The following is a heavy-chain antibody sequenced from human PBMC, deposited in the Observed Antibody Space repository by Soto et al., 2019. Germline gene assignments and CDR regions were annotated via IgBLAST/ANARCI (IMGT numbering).Heavy chain of an antibody. V-gene: IGHV4-30-2*02. Sequence: SETLSLTCAVSGGSISSGGYSWSWIRQPPGKGLEWIGYIYHSGSTYYNPSLKSRVTISVDRSKNQFSLKLNSVSAADTAVYYCARLVGNWYFDVWGRGTLVTVSS. J-gene: IGHJ2*01. CDR3: ARLVGNWYFDV. CDR1: GGSISSGGYS. D-gene: IGHD1-1*01. CDR2: IYHSGST.